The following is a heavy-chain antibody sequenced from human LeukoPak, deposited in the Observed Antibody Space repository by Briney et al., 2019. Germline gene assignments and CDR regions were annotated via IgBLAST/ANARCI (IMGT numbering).Heavy chain of an antibody. CDR2: ISSSGSMI. CDR3: TRDKGGRDGNSVDALDF. Sequence: GGSLRLSCAASGFTFSTYEMNWVRQAPGKGLEWVSYISSSGSMIHYADSVKGRFTISRDNAKSSLYLQMNSLRAEDTAVYYCTRDKGGRDGNSVDALDFWGQGTMVTVSS. J-gene: IGHJ3*01. CDR1: GFTFSTYE. V-gene: IGHV3-48*03. D-gene: IGHD5-24*01.